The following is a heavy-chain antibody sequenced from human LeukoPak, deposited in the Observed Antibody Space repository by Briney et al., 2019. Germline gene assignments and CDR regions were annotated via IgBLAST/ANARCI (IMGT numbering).Heavy chain of an antibody. V-gene: IGHV3-23*01. CDR1: GFPFSTYA. CDR3: ARFSQQNSFDY. Sequence: PGGSLRLSCAASGFPFSTYAMSWVRQAPGKGLEWASSIRGSDGSTYYADSVKGRFAISRDNSKNTLYLQMNSLRAEDTAVYYCARFSQQNSFDYWGQGTLVTVSS. D-gene: IGHD6-13*01. J-gene: IGHJ4*02. CDR2: IRGSDGST.